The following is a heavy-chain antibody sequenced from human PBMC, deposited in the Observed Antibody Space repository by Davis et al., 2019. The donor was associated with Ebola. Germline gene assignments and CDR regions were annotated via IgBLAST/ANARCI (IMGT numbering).Heavy chain of an antibody. CDR3: ASVGRYCSSTSCFARFDY. V-gene: IGHV4-39*01. Sequence: MPSETLSLTCTVSGGSISSSSYYWGWIRQPPGKGLEWIGNIDYSGSTNYNPSLKSRVTISVDTSKNQFSLKLRSVTAADTAVYYCASVGRYCSSTSCFARFDYWGQGNLVSVSS. CDR2: IDYSGST. CDR1: GGSISSSSYY. D-gene: IGHD2-2*01. J-gene: IGHJ4*02.